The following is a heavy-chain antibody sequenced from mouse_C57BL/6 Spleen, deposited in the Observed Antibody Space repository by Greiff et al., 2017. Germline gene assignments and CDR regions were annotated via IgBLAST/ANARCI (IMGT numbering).Heavy chain of an antibody. Sequence: QVQLQQPGAELVKPGASVKLSCKASGYTFTSYWMHWVKQRPGQGLEWIGMIHPNSGSTNYNEKFKSKATLTVDKSSSTAYMQLSSLTSEDSAVYYCARRGLHGSSYGENYFEYWGQGATLTVSS. CDR2: IHPNSGST. D-gene: IGHD1-1*01. J-gene: IGHJ2*01. CDR1: GYTFTSYW. CDR3: ARRGLHGSSYGENYFEY. V-gene: IGHV1-64*01.